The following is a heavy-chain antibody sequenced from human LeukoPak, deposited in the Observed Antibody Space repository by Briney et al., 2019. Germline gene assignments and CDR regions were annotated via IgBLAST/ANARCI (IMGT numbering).Heavy chain of an antibody. D-gene: IGHD2-15*01. CDR2: INPNSGGT. Sequence: GASVKVSCKASGGTFSSYAISWVRQAPGQGLEWIGRINPNSGGTNYAQKFQGRVTMTRDTSISTAYMELSRLRSDDTAVYYCARDRARYCSGGSCYSPGYWGQGTLVTVSS. CDR3: ARDRARYCSGGSCYSPGY. J-gene: IGHJ4*02. V-gene: IGHV1-2*06. CDR1: GGTFSSYA.